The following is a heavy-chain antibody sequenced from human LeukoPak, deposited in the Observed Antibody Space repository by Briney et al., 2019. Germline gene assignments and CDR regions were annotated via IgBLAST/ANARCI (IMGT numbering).Heavy chain of an antibody. Sequence: SETLSLTCTVSGGSISSSSYYWGWIRQPPGKGLEWIGSIYYSGSTYYNPSLKSRVTISVDTSKNQFSLKLSSVTAADTAVYYCARDVGGRTGITMVRGVIITGYWGQGTLVTVSS. CDR1: GGSISSSSYY. V-gene: IGHV4-39*07. J-gene: IGHJ4*02. D-gene: IGHD3-10*01. CDR3: ARDVGGRTGITMVRGVIITGY. CDR2: IYYSGST.